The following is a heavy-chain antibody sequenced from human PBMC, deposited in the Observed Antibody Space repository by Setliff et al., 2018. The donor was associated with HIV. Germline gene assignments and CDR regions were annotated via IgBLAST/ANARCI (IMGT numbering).Heavy chain of an antibody. J-gene: IGHJ4*02. D-gene: IGHD2-21*02. V-gene: IGHV4-4*07. CDR1: GGSISGDF. CDR2: THASGTT. CDR3: ARQTATGTSATFDS. Sequence: KTSETLSLTCTVSGGSISGDFWTWIRQPAGEGLEWIGRTHASGTTQCEPSLKNRCSMSIDTSKNQFSLKLSSVTAADTAVYYCARQTATGTSATFDSWGQGSLVTVS.